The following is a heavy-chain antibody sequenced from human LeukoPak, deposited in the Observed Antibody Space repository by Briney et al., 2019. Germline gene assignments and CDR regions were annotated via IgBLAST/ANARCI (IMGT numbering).Heavy chain of an antibody. J-gene: IGHJ5*02. CDR2: ISSSRSYI. CDR3: ARGSQYYYDSSGYFNWFDP. V-gene: IGHV3-21*01. D-gene: IGHD3-22*01. Sequence: GGSLRLSCAASGFTFSSYSMNWVRQAPGKGLEWVSSISSSRSYIYYADSVKGRFTISRDNAKNSLYLQMNSLRAEDTAVYYCARGSQYYYDSSGYFNWFDPWGQGTLVTVSS. CDR1: GFTFSSYS.